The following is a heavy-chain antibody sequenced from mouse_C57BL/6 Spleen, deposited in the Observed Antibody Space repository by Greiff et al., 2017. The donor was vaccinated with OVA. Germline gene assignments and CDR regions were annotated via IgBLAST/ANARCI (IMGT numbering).Heavy chain of an antibody. D-gene: IGHD2-4*01. J-gene: IGHJ2*01. CDR3: ARPPNIYYDYSLFDY. Sequence: QVQLKQSGAELAKPGASVKLSCKASGYTFTSYWMHWVKQRPGQGLEWIGYINPSSGYTKYNQKFKDKATLTADKSSSTAYMQLSSLTYEDSAVYYCARPPNIYYDYSLFDYWGQGTTLTVSS. V-gene: IGHV1-7*01. CDR1: GYTFTSYW. CDR2: INPSSGYT.